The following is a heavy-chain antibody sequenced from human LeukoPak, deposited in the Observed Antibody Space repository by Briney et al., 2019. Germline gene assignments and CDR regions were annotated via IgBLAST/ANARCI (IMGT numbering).Heavy chain of an antibody. Sequence: PGGSLRLSCAASGFTFSSYSMNWVRQAPGEGLEWVSSISSSSNYIYYADSVKGRFTISRDNSKNTLYLQMNSLRAEDTAVYYCASSGHPKLRGYDILTGSLDYWGQGTLVTVSS. CDR2: ISSSSNYI. CDR3: ASSGHPKLRGYDILTGSLDY. CDR1: GFTFSSYS. V-gene: IGHV3-21*04. D-gene: IGHD3-9*01. J-gene: IGHJ4*02.